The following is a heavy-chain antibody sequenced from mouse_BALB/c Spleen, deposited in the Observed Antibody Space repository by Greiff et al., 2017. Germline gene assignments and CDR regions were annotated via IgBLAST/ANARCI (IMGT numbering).Heavy chain of an antibody. CDR1: GFTFSSFG. J-gene: IGHJ4*01. V-gene: IGHV5-17*02. D-gene: IGHD2-10*01. CDR2: ISSGSSTI. CDR3: ARPSYYGNYGAMDY. Sequence: EVQLVESGGGLVQPGGSRKLSCAASGFTFSSFGMHWVRQAPEKGLEWVAYISSGSSTIYYADTVKGRFSISRDNPKNTLFLQMTSLRSEDTAMYYCARPSYYGNYGAMDYWGQGTSVTVSS.